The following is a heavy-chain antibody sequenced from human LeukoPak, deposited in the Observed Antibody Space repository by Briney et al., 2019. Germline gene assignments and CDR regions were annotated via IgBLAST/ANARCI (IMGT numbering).Heavy chain of an antibody. J-gene: IGHJ4*02. CDR2: IIPNNGGT. V-gene: IGHV1-2*02. CDR3: ARAIQNYFDY. Sequence: GSVTVSCKPSGYTFTGYYMHWVRQAPGQGLEWMGWIIPNNGGTNYAQKFQGRVTMTRDTSISTAFMEMSRLRSDDTAIYYCARAIQNYFDYWGQGTLVTVSS. CDR1: GYTFTGYY.